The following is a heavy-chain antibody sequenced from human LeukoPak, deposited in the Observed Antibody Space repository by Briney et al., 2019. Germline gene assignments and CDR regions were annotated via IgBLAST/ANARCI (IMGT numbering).Heavy chain of an antibody. V-gene: IGHV3-30*03. CDR1: GFTFRSYG. CDR3: ATSNPLSGYDFY. CDR2: ISYDGSNK. Sequence: GRSLRLSCAASGFTFRSYGMHGVRQAPGKGLEWVAVISYDGSNKYYADSVKGRFTISRDNSKNTLYLQMNSLRAEDTAVYYCATSNPLSGYDFYWGQGTLVTVSS. D-gene: IGHD5-12*01. J-gene: IGHJ4*02.